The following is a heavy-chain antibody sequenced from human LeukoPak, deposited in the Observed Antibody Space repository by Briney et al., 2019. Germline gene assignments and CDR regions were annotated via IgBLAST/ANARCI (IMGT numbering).Heavy chain of an antibody. CDR3: ARSSQCGMDV. J-gene: IGHJ6*02. CDR2: ISSSSGYI. Sequence: GGSLRLSCAASGFTFSSYNMNWVRQAPGKGLEWVSSISSSSGYIYHADSVKGRLTISRDNAKNSLYLQMNSLRAEDTAVYYCARSSQCGMDVWGQGTTVTVSS. D-gene: IGHD2-2*01. CDR1: GFTFSSYN. V-gene: IGHV3-21*01.